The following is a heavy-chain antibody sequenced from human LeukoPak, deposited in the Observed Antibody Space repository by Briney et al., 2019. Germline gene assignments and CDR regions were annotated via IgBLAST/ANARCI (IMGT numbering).Heavy chain of an antibody. V-gene: IGHV3-13*01. D-gene: IGHD4-11*01. CDR3: AKAFDYNGLRGEGGSFDC. J-gene: IGHJ4*02. CDR2: IGVGGDT. Sequence: PGGSLRLSCVASGFNFSKNDMHWVRHTTERRLEWVSAIGVGGDTYYADPVTGRFTISRDNGKSPVYLQMNSLRAGDTAVYFCAKAFDYNGLRGEGGSFDCWGQGALVTVSS. CDR1: GFNFSKND.